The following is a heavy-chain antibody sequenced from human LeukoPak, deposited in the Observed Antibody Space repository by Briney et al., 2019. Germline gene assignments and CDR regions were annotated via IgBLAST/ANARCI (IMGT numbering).Heavy chain of an antibody. CDR2: ISTTGSTV. D-gene: IGHD6-19*01. Sequence: GRSLRLSCEDSGFSLRNFEMSWVRQAPGKGLEWISYISTTGSTVYYADSVRGRFTISRDNAKNSLHLQMNSLEADDTAVYYCARDRSSGWSGNWFDPWGQGTLVTVSS. CDR1: GFSLRNFE. J-gene: IGHJ5*02. CDR3: ARDRSSGWSGNWFDP. V-gene: IGHV3-48*03.